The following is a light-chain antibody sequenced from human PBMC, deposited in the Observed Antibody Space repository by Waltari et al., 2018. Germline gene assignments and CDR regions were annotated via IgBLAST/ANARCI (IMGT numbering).Light chain of an antibody. Sequence: AIQMTQSPSSLSASLGDRVTITCRASQDIRNDLGWYQQKPGKAPKVLIYGASSLHSGVPSRFSGSGSGTDFTLTISRLQPEDFATYYCLQDYNYPRTFGQGTKVEIK. CDR1: QDIRND. V-gene: IGKV1-6*01. CDR3: LQDYNYPRT. J-gene: IGKJ1*01. CDR2: GAS.